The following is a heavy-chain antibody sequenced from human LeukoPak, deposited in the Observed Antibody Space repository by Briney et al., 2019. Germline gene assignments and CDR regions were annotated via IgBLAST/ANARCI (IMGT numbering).Heavy chain of an antibody. V-gene: IGHV4-39*07. D-gene: IGHD6-13*01. Sequence: SETLSLTCTVSGGSISSSSYCWGWIRQPPGKGLEWIGSIYYSGGTYYNPSLKSRVTISVDTSKNQFSLKLSSVTAADTALYYCARVTGYMVEDYFDYRGQGTLVTVSS. CDR1: GGSISSSSYC. CDR2: IYYSGGT. J-gene: IGHJ4*02. CDR3: ARVTGYMVEDYFDY.